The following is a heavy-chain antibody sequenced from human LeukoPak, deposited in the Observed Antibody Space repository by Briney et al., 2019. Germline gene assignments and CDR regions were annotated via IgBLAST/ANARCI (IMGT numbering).Heavy chain of an antibody. CDR3: AWGATFCGARSYFFDY. CDR2: INHSGST. V-gene: IGHV4-34*01. J-gene: IGHJ4*02. Sequence: SETLSLTRVVCVGSFRGYYWCGLRQPPRKGREGMGEINHSGSTNYNPSLTSRVTISVDTTKNQISLKLSSATAAHTAVYYCAWGATFCGARSYFFDYWGQGTLVTVSS. D-gene: IGHD1-26*01. CDR1: VGSFRGYY.